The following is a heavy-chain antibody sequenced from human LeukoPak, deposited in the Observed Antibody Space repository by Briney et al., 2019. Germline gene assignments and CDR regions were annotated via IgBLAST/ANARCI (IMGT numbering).Heavy chain of an antibody. CDR1: GYTFTSYA. Sequence: ASVKVSCKASGYTFTSYAMHWVRQAPGQRLEWMGWINAGNGNTKYSQKFQGRVTITRDTSASTAYMELSSLRSEDTAVHYCAREGGDIVVVPAAMNYWGQGTLVTVSS. CDR2: INAGNGNT. V-gene: IGHV1-3*01. D-gene: IGHD2-2*01. J-gene: IGHJ4*02. CDR3: AREGGDIVVVPAAMNY.